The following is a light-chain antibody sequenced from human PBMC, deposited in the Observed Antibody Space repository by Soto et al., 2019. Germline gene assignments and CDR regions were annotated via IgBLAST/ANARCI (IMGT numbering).Light chain of an antibody. CDR1: SSDVGSYNL. Sequence: QSDLTQPASVSGSPGQSITISCTATSSDVGSYNLVSWYQQHPGKVPKLIIYEGNKRPSGVSDRFSGSKSGNTASLTISGLQAEDEADYYCCAYAGVSTLYVFGIGTKLTVL. J-gene: IGLJ1*01. V-gene: IGLV2-23*01. CDR3: CAYAGVSTLYV. CDR2: EGN.